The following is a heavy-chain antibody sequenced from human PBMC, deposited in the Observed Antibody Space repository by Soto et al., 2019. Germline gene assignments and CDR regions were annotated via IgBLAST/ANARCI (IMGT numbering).Heavy chain of an antibody. CDR2: ISWNSGNI. Sequence: EVQLEESGGALVQPGRSLRLSCAASGFTFDDYAMHWVRQVLGKGLEWVSSISWNSGNIGYADSVKGRFTTSRDNAKNSLYLQMNSLRPEDTALYYCVRSKGGYSYGTPFDYWVQGTLVTVSS. J-gene: IGHJ4*02. D-gene: IGHD5-18*01. V-gene: IGHV3-9*01. CDR1: GFTFDDYA. CDR3: VRSKGGYSYGTPFDY.